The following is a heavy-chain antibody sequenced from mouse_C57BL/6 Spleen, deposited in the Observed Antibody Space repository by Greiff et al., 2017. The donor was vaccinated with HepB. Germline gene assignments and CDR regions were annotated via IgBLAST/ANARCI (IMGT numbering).Heavy chain of an antibody. D-gene: IGHD1-1*01. CDR2: IDPSDSYT. Sequence: VQLQQPGAELVMPGASVKLSCKASGYTFTSYWMHWVKQRPGQGLEWIGEIDPSDSYTNYNQKFKGKSTLTVDKSSSTAYMQLSSLTSEDSAVYYCASNSSYVWFAYWGQGTLVTVSA. CDR1: GYTFTSYW. J-gene: IGHJ3*01. V-gene: IGHV1-69*01. CDR3: ASNSSYVWFAY.